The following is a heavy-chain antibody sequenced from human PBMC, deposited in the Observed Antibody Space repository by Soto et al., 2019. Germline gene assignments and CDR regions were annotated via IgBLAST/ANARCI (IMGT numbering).Heavy chain of an antibody. D-gene: IGHD5-12*01. J-gene: IGHJ4*02. CDR2: ISATGGSA. CDR1: GFTFSSYA. V-gene: IGHV3-23*01. Sequence: EVQLLQSGGGLVQPGGSLRLSCVASGFTFSSYAMNWVRQAPGKGPEWVSSISATGGSAYYADSVKGRFTISRDNSKNTLYLQKDSLRADDTAVYYCSGDRGYSGYDREVFDFWGQGTLVTVSS. CDR3: SGDRGYSGYDREVFDF.